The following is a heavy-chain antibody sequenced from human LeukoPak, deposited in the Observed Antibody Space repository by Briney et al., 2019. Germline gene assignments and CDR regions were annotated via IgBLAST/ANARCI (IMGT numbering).Heavy chain of an antibody. J-gene: IGHJ3*02. CDR3: ARAYEARFAFDI. CDR2: IIPIFGTA. D-gene: IGHD3-22*01. Sequence: SVKVSCKASGGTFSSYAISWVRQAPGQGLEWMGRIIPIFGTANCAQKFQGRVTITTDESTSTAYMELSSLRSEDTAVYYCARAYEARFAFDIWGQGTMVTVSS. CDR1: GGTFSSYA. V-gene: IGHV1-69*05.